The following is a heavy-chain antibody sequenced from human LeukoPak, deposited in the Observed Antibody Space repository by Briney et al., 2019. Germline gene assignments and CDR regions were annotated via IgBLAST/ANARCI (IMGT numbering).Heavy chain of an antibody. J-gene: IGHJ4*02. CDR2: ISSNGGST. Sequence: GGSLRLSCSASGFTFSSYAMHWVRQAPGKGLEYVSAISSNGGSTNYADSVKGRFTISRDNSKNTLYLQMSSLRAEDTAVYYCVKDLRGTAMVYYFDYWGQGTLVTVSS. CDR1: GFTFSSYA. V-gene: IGHV3-64D*09. CDR3: VKDLRGTAMVYYFDY. D-gene: IGHD5-18*01.